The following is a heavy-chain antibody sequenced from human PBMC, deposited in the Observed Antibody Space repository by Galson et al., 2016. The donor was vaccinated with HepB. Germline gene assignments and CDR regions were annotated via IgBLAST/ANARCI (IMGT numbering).Heavy chain of an antibody. CDR1: GFTFGDYA. CDR3: ARDLAPLRYFEYLIHFDY. J-gene: IGHJ4*02. D-gene: IGHD3-9*01. CDR2: IRSKAYGGTT. V-gene: IGHV3-49*03. Sequence: SLRLSCAVSGFTFGDYALSWFRQAPGKGLEWVGFIRSKAYGGTTEYAASVKGRFTISRDDSKSIAYLQMNSLKTVDTAVYYCARDLAPLRYFEYLIHFDYWGQGTLVIVSS.